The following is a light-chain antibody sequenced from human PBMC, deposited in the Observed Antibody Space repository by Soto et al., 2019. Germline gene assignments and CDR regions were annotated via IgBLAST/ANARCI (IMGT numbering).Light chain of an antibody. J-gene: IGKJ5*01. CDR3: QQYGSSPRT. Sequence: EIVLTQFPGTLFLSPGERATLSCGASQSVTSSSLAWYQQKVGRAPRVLIYGASNRATGIPDRFSGSGSGTDFTLTITRLEPEDFAVYYCQQYGSSPRTFGQGTRLEIK. V-gene: IGKV3-20*01. CDR2: GAS. CDR1: QSVTSSS.